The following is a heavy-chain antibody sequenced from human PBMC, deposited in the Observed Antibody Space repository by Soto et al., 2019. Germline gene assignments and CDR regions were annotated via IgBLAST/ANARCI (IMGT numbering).Heavy chain of an antibody. CDR3: ARYRFSGNRWSKFDY. D-gene: IGHD5-12*01. V-gene: IGHV4-34*10. J-gene: IGHJ4*02. Sequence: SETLSLTCAVYGGPVNGYYCHWIRQPPGKGLEWIGNIYHRGNTYYSPSLKSRLVIGLDTSKNQFSLSLSSVTAADTAVYFCARYRFSGNRWSKFDYWGQGTLVTVSS. CDR1: GGPVNGYY. CDR2: IYHRGNT.